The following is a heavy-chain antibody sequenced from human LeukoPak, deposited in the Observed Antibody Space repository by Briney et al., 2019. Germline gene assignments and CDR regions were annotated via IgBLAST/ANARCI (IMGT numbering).Heavy chain of an antibody. D-gene: IGHD3-22*01. V-gene: IGHV3-48*02. CDR2: ISSTSSTI. J-gene: IGHJ3*02. CDR3: ARAAPYYYDSSGYSAFDS. Sequence: GGSLRLSCAASGFTFSNAWMSWVRQAPGKGLEGVSYISSTSSTIYYADSVKGRFTISRDNAKNSLYLRMNSLRDEDTAVYYCARAAPYYYDSSGYSAFDSWGQGTMVTVSA. CDR1: GFTFSNAW.